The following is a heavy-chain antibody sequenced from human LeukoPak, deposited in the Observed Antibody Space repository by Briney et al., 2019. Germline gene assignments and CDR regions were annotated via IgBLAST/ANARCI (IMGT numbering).Heavy chain of an antibody. V-gene: IGHV3-7*04. Sequence: GGSLRLSCEASGFALSTYWMDWIRQAPGKGLEWVANIKQDGSEKYYVDSVKGRFIVSRDNAKNSGHLQMNSLRPDDTAIYYCTRGLNAVAFDLWGPRTVVTVSA. CDR1: GFALSTYW. J-gene: IGHJ3*01. CDR3: TRGLNAVAFDL. D-gene: IGHD2-8*01. CDR2: IKQDGSEK.